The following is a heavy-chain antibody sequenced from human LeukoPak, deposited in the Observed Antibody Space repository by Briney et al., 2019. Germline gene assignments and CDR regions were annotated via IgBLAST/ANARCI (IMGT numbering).Heavy chain of an antibody. CDR1: GGSISSGGYY. D-gene: IGHD2-21*01. CDR2: IYYSGST. Sequence: SETLSLTCTVSGGSISSGGYYWSWIRQHPGKGLEWIGYIYYSGSTYYNPSLKSRVTISVDTSKNQFSLKLSSVTAADTAVYYCARGGTVIPPYGMDVWGQGTTVTVSS. J-gene: IGHJ6*02. V-gene: IGHV4-31*03. CDR3: ARGGTVIPPYGMDV.